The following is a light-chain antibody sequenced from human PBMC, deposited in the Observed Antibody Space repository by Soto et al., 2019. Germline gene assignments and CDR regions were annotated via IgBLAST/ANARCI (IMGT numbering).Light chain of an antibody. Sequence: QSVLTQSAAASASLGASVKLTCTLSSGHSSYAIAWHQQQPEKGPRYLMKLNSDGSHSKGDGIPDRFSGSRSGAERYLTISSIQSEGEADYYCQTWGTGIVVFGGGTKLNVL. CDR2: LNSDGSH. CDR3: QTWGTGIVV. CDR1: SGHSSYA. J-gene: IGLJ2*01. V-gene: IGLV4-69*01.